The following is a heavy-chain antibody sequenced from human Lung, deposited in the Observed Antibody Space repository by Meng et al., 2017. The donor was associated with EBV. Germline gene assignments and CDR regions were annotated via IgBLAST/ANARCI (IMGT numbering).Heavy chain of an antibody. J-gene: IGHJ3*01. CDR2: IYRGGST. V-gene: IGHV3-53*01. CDR1: GFVVSNYY. CDR3: ATWASRAGAFDL. Sequence: VKLVAFGGVFIRPGGSLRLSCAAAGFVVSNYYLAWVRQGPGKGLEWVSFIYRGGSTFYADSVKVRFTISEDNSRNTMYLQMNSLSADDTAVYYCATWASRAGAFDLWGQGTMVTVSS. D-gene: IGHD3-16*01.